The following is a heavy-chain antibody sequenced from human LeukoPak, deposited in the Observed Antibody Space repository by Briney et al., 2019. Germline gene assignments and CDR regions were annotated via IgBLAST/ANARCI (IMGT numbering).Heavy chain of an antibody. CDR1: GFTFSSYG. V-gene: IGHV3-33*06. CDR3: AKDSDRYCSSTSCYGIDP. D-gene: IGHD2-2*01. Sequence: PGRSLRLSCAASGFTFSSYGMHWVRQAPGKGLEWVAVIWYDGSNKYYADSVKGRFTISRDNSKNTLYLQMNSLRAEDTAVYYCAKDSDRYCSSTSCYGIDPWGQGTLVTVSS. J-gene: IGHJ5*02. CDR2: IWYDGSNK.